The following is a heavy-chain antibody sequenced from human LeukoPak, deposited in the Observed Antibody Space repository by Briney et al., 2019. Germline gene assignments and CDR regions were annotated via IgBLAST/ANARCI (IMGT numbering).Heavy chain of an antibody. V-gene: IGHV5-51*01. CDR3: ARASRDGYNQNFDY. D-gene: IGHD5-24*01. CDR1: GYSFFSNYW. Sequence: GESLKISCKAYGYSFFSNYWIAWACQMPGKGLEWMGILYPGDSDSRYSPSFQGQVTISADRSISTAYLHWSSLKVSDTAMYYCARASRDGYNQNFDYWGQGTLVTVSS. J-gene: IGHJ4*02. CDR2: LYPGDSDS.